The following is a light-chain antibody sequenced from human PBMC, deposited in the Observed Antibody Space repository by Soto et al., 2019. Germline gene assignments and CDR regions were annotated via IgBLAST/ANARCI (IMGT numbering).Light chain of an antibody. J-gene: IGLJ3*02. CDR2: EGS. V-gene: IGLV2-23*01. CDR3: CSYAGSSTNGV. Sequence: QSVLTQPASVSGSPGQSITISCTGTSSDVGSYNLVSWYQQHPGKAPKLMIYEGSKRPSGVSNRFSGSKSGNTASLTISGLQAEDEADYYCCSYAGSSTNGVFGGGTQLTVL. CDR1: SSDVGSYNL.